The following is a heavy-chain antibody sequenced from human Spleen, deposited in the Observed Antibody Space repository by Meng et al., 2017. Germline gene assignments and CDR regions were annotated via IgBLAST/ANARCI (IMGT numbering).Heavy chain of an antibody. CDR3: ARVTNDGWSDY. CDR2: IHYSGTT. CDR1: GGSISSSY. J-gene: IGHJ4*02. D-gene: IGHD6-19*01. Sequence: GQLQESGPGLVKPSETLSLTCSVSGGSISSSYWSWIRQPPGQGLEWIGYIHYSGTTKYNPSLKSRVTISLDTSRNQFSLKLSSVTAADTAVYYCARVTNDGWSDYWGQGTLVTVSS. V-gene: IGHV4-59*01.